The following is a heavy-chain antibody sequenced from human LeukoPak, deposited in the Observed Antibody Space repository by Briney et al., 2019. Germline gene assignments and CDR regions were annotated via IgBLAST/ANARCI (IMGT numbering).Heavy chain of an antibody. V-gene: IGHV3-23*01. CDR3: AKEAYYYDSSGYPFDY. CDR2: ISGSGGST. J-gene: IGHJ4*02. D-gene: IGHD3-22*01. CDR1: GFTFSSYA. Sequence: GGSLRLSCAASGFTFSSYAMSWVRQAPGKGLEWVSAISGSGGSTYYADSVKGRFTISRDNSKNTLYLQMNSLRAEDTAVYYCAKEAYYYDSSGYPFDYWGQGTLATVSS.